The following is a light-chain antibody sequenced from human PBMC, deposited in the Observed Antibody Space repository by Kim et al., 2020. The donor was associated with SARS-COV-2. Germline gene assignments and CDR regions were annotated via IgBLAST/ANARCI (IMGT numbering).Light chain of an antibody. CDR3: QQYDTYPYT. V-gene: IGKV1-5*03. J-gene: IGKJ2*01. CDR1: QNVNTW. CDR2: KAS. Sequence: SASVGDRVTITCRASQNVNTWLAWYQQKLGKAPDLLIYKASRLESGVPSRFSGSGSGTEFTLTISSLQPDDFATYYCQQYDTYPYTFGQGTKLE.